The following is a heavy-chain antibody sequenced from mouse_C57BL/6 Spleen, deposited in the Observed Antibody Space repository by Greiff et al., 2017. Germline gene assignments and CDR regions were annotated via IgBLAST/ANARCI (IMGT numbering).Heavy chain of an antibody. CDR2: IDPSDSYT. CDR3: ARSANYYGSSYEYFDV. J-gene: IGHJ1*03. Sequence: QVQLQQPGAELVMPGASVKLSCKASGYTFTSYWMHWVKQRPGQGLEWIGEIDPSDSYTNYNQKFKGKSTLTVDKSSSTAYMQLSSLTSEDSAVYYCARSANYYGSSYEYFDVWGTGTTVTVSS. D-gene: IGHD1-1*01. V-gene: IGHV1-69*01. CDR1: GYTFTSYW.